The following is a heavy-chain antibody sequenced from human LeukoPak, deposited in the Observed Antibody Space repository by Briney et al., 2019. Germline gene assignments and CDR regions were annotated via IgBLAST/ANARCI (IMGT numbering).Heavy chain of an antibody. D-gene: IGHD2-2*01. V-gene: IGHV3-23*01. CDR1: GFTFTSYT. J-gene: IGHJ4*02. Sequence: GGSLRLSCVASGFTFTSYTMNWVRQAPGKGLEWVSAISGSGGSTYYADSVKGRFTISRDNSKNTLYLQMNSLRAEDTAVYYCAKDGGGYCSSTSCPNGYWGQGTLVTVSS. CDR3: AKDGGGYCSSTSCPNGY. CDR2: ISGSGGST.